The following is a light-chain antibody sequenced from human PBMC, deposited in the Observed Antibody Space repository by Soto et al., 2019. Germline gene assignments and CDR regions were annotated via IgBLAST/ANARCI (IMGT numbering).Light chain of an antibody. CDR2: GNS. V-gene: IGLV1-40*01. J-gene: IGLJ1*01. CDR3: QSYDSSLSGSV. Sequence: QSVLTQPPSVSAAPGQKVSISCSGSDSNIGVNYVSWYQQLPGTAPELLIYGNSNRPSGVPDRFSGSKSVTSASLAITGLQAEDEADYYCQSYDSSLSGSVFGTGTKVTVL. CDR1: DSNIGVNY.